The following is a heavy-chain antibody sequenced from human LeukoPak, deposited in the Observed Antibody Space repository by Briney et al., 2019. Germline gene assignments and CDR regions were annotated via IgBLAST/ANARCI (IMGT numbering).Heavy chain of an antibody. V-gene: IGHV3-74*01. Sequence: GGSLRLSCAASGFTFSSYWMHWVRQAPGKGLVWVSRINSDGSSTSYADSVKGRFTISRDNAKNTPYLQMNSLRAEDTAVYYCARDGYCTSASCHYYFDYWGQGALVTVSS. CDR3: ARDGYCTSASCHYYFDY. CDR1: GFTFSSYW. J-gene: IGHJ4*02. D-gene: IGHD2-2*03. CDR2: INSDGSST.